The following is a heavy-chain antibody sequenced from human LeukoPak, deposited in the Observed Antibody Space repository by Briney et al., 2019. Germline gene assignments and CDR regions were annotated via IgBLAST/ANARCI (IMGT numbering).Heavy chain of an antibody. V-gene: IGHV3-30*04. J-gene: IGHJ6*04. CDR2: ISYEGSVT. D-gene: IGHD3-10*01. CDR3: VRDRAPWGGALGGAKGMDV. Sequence: GGSLRLSCAASGFTFSNYAFHWVRQPPGKGLEWAAVISYEGSVTYYVDSVKSRFTISRDNSKNTLDLQMNSLRVEDTAVYYCVRDRAPWGGALGGAKGMDVWGEGTTVTVSS. CDR1: GFTFSNYA.